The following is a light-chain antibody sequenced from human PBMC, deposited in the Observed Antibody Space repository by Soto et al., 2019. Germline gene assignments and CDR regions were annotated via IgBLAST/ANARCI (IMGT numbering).Light chain of an antibody. J-gene: IGKJ5*01. CDR3: QQYNNWIT. CDR2: GAS. V-gene: IGKV3-15*01. CDR1: QSVSSN. Sequence: EIVMTQSPATLSVSPGERATLSCRASQSVSSNLAWYQQKPGQAPRLLIYGASTRATGIPARFSGSGSGTEFPLTIGSLQSEDFAVYYCQQYNNWITFGQGTRLEIK.